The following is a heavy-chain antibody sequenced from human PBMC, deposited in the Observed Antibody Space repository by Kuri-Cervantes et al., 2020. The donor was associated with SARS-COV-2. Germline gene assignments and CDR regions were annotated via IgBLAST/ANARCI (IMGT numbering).Heavy chain of an antibody. Sequence: SQTLSLTCAVYGGSFSGYYWSWIRQPPGKGLEWIGEINHSGSTNYNPSLKSRVTVSVDTSKNQFSLKLSSVTAADTAVYYCARRRGMATITFDIWGQGTMVTVSS. CDR1: GGSFSGYY. CDR3: ARRRGMATITFDI. D-gene: IGHD5-24*01. V-gene: IGHV4-34*01. J-gene: IGHJ3*02. CDR2: INHSGST.